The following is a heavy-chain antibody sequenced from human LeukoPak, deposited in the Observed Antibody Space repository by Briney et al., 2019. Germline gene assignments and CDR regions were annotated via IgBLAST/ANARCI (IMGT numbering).Heavy chain of an antibody. Sequence: PSETLSLTCTVSGGSISSYYWSWIRQPPGKVLEWVGYIYTSGNTNNFPALKSLVTKSVDTTTNQFSRKLSSATAAETAGYCCAGLIPAARKVPPPYMDVWGKGTTVTVSS. V-gene: IGHV4-4*09. D-gene: IGHD2-2*01. J-gene: IGHJ6*03. CDR1: GGSISSYY. CDR2: IYTSGNT. CDR3: AGLIPAARKVPPPYMDV.